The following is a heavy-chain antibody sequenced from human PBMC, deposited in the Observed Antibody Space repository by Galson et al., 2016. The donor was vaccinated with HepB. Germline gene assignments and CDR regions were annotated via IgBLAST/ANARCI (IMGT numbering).Heavy chain of an antibody. V-gene: IGHV3-53*01. D-gene: IGHD3-10*01. J-gene: IGHJ2*01. CDR2: IYSSGNT. Sequence: SLRLSCAASGFTFSTYWMTWVRQASGKGLEWVSVIYSSGNTYYGESVKGRFTISRDEAENAVYLQMNSLKVEDTAVYYCASGFPYMYFDLWGRGTLVTVSS. CDR3: ASGFPYMYFDL. CDR1: GFTFSTYW.